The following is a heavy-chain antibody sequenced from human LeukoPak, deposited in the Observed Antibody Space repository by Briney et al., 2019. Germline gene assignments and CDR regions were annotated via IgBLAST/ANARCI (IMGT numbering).Heavy chain of an antibody. Sequence: SETLSLTCTASGDSLRSWYWSWIRQPPGKGLEWIGYAYYSGTTSYNPSLKGRVGISVDTSKKQFSLNLSSVTAADTAVYYCARGAWDTAEREPFDYWGQGTLVTVSS. J-gene: IGHJ4*02. CDR1: GDSLRSWY. CDR3: ARGAWDTAEREPFDY. D-gene: IGHD5-18*01. V-gene: IGHV4-59*01. CDR2: AYYSGTT.